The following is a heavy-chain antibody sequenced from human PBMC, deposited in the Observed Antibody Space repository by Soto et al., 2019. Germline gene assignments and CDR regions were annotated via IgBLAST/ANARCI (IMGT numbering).Heavy chain of an antibody. Sequence: ASVKVSCKASGYTFTGYYMHWVRQAPGQGLEWMGWINPNSGGTNYAQKFQGWVTMTRDTSISTAYMELSRLRSDDTAVYYCARDHCSGGSCYYGMDVWGQGTTVTVSS. CDR2: INPNSGGT. CDR3: ARDHCSGGSCYYGMDV. D-gene: IGHD2-15*01. J-gene: IGHJ6*02. CDR1: GYTFTGYY. V-gene: IGHV1-2*04.